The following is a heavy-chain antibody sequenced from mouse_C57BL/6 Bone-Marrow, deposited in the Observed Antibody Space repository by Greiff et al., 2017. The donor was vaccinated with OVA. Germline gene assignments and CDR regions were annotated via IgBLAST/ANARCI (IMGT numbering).Heavy chain of an antibody. Sequence: QVQLQQSGAELVRPGASVKLSCKASGYTFTDYYINWVKQRPGQGLEWIARIYPGSGNTYYNEKFKGKATLTAEKSSSTAYMQLSSLTSADSAVYFCARRYYGSSPWYFDVWGTGTTVTVSS. CDR2: IYPGSGNT. CDR3: ARRYYGSSPWYFDV. CDR1: GYTFTDYY. V-gene: IGHV1-76*01. J-gene: IGHJ1*03. D-gene: IGHD1-1*01.